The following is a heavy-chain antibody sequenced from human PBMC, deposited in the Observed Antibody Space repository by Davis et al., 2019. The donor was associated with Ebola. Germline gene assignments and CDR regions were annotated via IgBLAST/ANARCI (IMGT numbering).Heavy chain of an antibody. CDR3: ARIYGSGCYYYYYYMDV. V-gene: IGHV4-39*07. D-gene: IGHD3-10*01. J-gene: IGHJ6*03. Sequence: PSETLSLTCTVSGGSISSSSYYWGWIRQPPGKGLEWIGSIYYSGSTYYNPSLKSRVTISVDTSKNQFSLKLSSVTAADTAVYYCARIYGSGCYYYYYYMDVWGKGTTVTVSS. CDR2: IYYSGST. CDR1: GGSISSSSYY.